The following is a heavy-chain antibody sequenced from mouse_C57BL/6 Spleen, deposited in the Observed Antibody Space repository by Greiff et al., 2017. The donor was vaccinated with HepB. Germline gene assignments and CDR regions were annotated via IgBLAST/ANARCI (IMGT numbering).Heavy chain of an antibody. CDR3: ARGGLRRTGFDY. D-gene: IGHD2-4*01. V-gene: IGHV1-53*01. Sequence: QVQLQQPGTELVKPGASVKLSCKASGYTFTSYWMHWVKQRPGQGLEWIGNINPSNGGTNYNEKFKSKATLTVDKSSSTAYMQLSSLTSEASAVYYCARGGLRRTGFDYWGQGTTLTVSS. CDR1: GYTFTSYW. J-gene: IGHJ2*01. CDR2: INPSNGGT.